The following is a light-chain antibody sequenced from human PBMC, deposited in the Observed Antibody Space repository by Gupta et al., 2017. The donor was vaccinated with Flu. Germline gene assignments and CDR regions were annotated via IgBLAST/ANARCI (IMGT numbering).Light chain of an antibody. CDR1: QSIAAY. J-gene: IGKJ2*03. V-gene: IGKV1-39*01. CDR2: AAS. CDR3: QQSYNYPLNS. Sequence: DIQMTQSPSSLSTSVGDRVTISCRASQSIAAYLNWYQQKPGTAPKLLIFAASNLQSGVPSRFSGSGSGTDFTLTISSLQPEDFATYYCQQSYNYPLNSFGQGTKLEIK.